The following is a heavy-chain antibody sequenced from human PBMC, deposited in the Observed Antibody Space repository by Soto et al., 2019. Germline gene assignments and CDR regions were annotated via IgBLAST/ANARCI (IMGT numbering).Heavy chain of an antibody. CDR1: GGTFSSYA. Sequence: QVQLVQSGAEVKKPGSSVKVSCKASGGTFSSYAISWVRQAPGQGLEWMGGIIPIFGTANYAQKFQGRVTITADKSTSTAYMELSSLRSEDTAVYYCAREYYRAPHYYYYGMAVWGQGTTVTVSS. D-gene: IGHD4-4*01. J-gene: IGHJ6*02. CDR2: IIPIFGTA. V-gene: IGHV1-69*06. CDR3: AREYYRAPHYYYYGMAV.